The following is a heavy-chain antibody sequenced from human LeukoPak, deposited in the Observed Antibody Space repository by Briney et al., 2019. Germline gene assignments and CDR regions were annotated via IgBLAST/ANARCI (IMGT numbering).Heavy chain of an antibody. CDR2: ISSNGGST. J-gene: IGHJ6*02. Sequence: GGSLRLSCAASGFTFSSYAMHWVRQAPGKGLEYVSAISSNGGSTYYANSVRGRFTISRDNSKNTLYLQMNSLRDEDTAVYYCARLPLPIYGMDVWGQGTTVTVSS. CDR1: GFTFSSYA. V-gene: IGHV3-64*01. D-gene: IGHD3-9*01. CDR3: ARLPLPIYGMDV.